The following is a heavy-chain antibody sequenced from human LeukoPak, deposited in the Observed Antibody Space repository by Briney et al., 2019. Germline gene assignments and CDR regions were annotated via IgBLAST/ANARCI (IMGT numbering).Heavy chain of an antibody. CDR1: GGSFSGYY. V-gene: IGHV4-34*01. Sequence: SETLSLTCAVYGGSFSGYYWSWIRQPPGKGLEWIGEINHSGSTNYNPSLKSRVTISVDTSKNQFSLTLSSVTAADTAVYYCARGGELLGLAADYWGQGTLVTVSS. D-gene: IGHD1-26*01. CDR3: ARGGELLGLAADY. J-gene: IGHJ4*02. CDR2: INHSGST.